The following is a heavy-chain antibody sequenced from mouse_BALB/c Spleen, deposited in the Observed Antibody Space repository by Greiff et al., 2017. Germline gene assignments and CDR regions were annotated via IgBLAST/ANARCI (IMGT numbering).Heavy chain of an antibody. J-gene: IGHJ4*01. Sequence: VQLQQSGPGLVAPSQSLSITCTVSGFSLTDYGVSWIRQPPGKGLEWLGVIWGGGSTYYNSALKSRLSISKDNSKSQVFLKMNSLQTDDTAMYYCAKSPYGNYRAMDYWGQGTSVTVSS. D-gene: IGHD2-1*01. CDR3: AKSPYGNYRAMDY. V-gene: IGHV2-6-5*01. CDR2: IWGGGST. CDR1: GFSLTDYG.